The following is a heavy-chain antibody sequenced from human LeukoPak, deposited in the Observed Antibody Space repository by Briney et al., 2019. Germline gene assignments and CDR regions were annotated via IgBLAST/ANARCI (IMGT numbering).Heavy chain of an antibody. CDR1: GGSISSGGYS. J-gene: IGHJ4*02. V-gene: IGHV4-30-2*01. CDR3: ARGGIFGVVKKIKNYFDY. D-gene: IGHD3-3*01. Sequence: PQTLSLTCAVSGGSISSGGYSWSWIRQPPGKGLEWIGYIYHSGSTNYNPSLKSRVTMSVDTSKNQFSLKLSSVTAADTAVYFCARGGIFGVVKKIKNYFDYWGQGTLVTVSS. CDR2: IYHSGST.